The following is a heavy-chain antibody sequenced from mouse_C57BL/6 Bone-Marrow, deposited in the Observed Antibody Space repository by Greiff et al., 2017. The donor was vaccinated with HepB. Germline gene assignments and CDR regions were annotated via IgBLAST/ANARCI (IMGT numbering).Heavy chain of an antibody. CDR1: GFTFSSYA. V-gene: IGHV5-4*01. J-gene: IGHJ1*03. D-gene: IGHD1-1*01. CDR3: ARDKTTGGYFDV. Sequence: EVQLVESGGGLVKPGGSLKLSCAASGFTFSSYAMSWVRQTPEKRLEWVATISDGGSYTYYPDNVKGRFTISRDNAKNNLYLQMSHLKSEDTAMYYCARDKTTGGYFDVWGTGTTLTVSS. CDR2: ISDGGSYT.